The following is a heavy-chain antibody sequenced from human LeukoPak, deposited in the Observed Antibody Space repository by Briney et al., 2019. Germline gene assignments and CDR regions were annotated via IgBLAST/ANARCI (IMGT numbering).Heavy chain of an antibody. J-gene: IGHJ5*02. Sequence: GGSLRLSCAASRFTFSSYSMNWVRQAPGKGLEWVSAISGSGGSTYYADSVKGRFTISRDNSKNTLYLQMNSLRAEDTAVYYCAKANVVAAMADWFDPWGQGTLVTVSS. V-gene: IGHV3-23*01. CDR2: ISGSGGST. D-gene: IGHD2-15*01. CDR1: RFTFSSYS. CDR3: AKANVVAAMADWFDP.